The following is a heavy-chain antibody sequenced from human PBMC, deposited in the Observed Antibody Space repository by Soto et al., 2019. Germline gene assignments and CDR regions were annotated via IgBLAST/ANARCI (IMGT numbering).Heavy chain of an antibody. CDR3: ARHVVPQYYYGSGSLHYYYMDV. Sequence: EVQLVQSGAEVKKPGESLKISCKGSGYSFTSYWIGWVRQMPGKGLEWMGIIYPGDSDTRYSPSFQGQVTISADKSISTAYLQWSSLKASDTAMYYCARHVVPQYYYGSGSLHYYYMDVWGKGTTVTVSS. J-gene: IGHJ6*03. CDR1: GYSFTSYW. CDR2: IYPGDSDT. V-gene: IGHV5-51*01. D-gene: IGHD3-10*01.